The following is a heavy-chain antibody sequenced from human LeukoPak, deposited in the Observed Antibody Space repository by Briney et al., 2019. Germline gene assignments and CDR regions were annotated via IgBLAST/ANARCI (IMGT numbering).Heavy chain of an antibody. CDR2: IYYSGST. J-gene: IGHJ4*02. V-gene: IGHV4-59*08. CDR1: GGSISSYY. CDR3: ARCCGNYYDSSGYLSFDY. D-gene: IGHD3-22*01. Sequence: PSETLSLTCAVSGGSISSYYWSWIRQPPGKGLEWIGYIYYSGSTNYNPSLKSRVTISVDTSKNQFSLKLSSVTAADTAVYYCARCCGNYYDSSGYLSFDYWGQGTLVTVSS.